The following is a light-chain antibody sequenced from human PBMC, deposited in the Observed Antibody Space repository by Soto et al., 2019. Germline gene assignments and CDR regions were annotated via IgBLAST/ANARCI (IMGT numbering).Light chain of an antibody. J-gene: IGKJ2*01. CDR2: DAS. CDR1: QSVGRI. Sequence: EIVLTQSPATLSLSPGERATLSCRAIQSVGRILAWYQQKPGQAPRLLIYDASTRATGIPARFSGSGSGTDFRLTISRLEPEDFEVYYCRQYDNEPQTYGQGTKVDIK. V-gene: IGKV3-11*01. CDR3: RQYDNEPQT.